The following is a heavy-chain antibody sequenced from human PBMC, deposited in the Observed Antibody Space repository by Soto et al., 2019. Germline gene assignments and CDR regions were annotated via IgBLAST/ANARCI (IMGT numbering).Heavy chain of an antibody. Sequence: EVQLVESGGGLVQPGRSLRLSCAASGFTFDDYAMHWVRQAPGKGLEWVSGISWNSGSIGYADSVKGRFTISRDNAKNSLYLQMNSLRAEDTALYYCAKDTRFDSSGYYDYWGQGTLVTVSS. D-gene: IGHD3-22*01. CDR1: GFTFDDYA. V-gene: IGHV3-9*01. CDR2: ISWNSGSI. J-gene: IGHJ4*02. CDR3: AKDTRFDSSGYYDY.